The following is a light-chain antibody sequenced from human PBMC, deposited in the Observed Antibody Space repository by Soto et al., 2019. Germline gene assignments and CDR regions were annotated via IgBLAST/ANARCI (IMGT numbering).Light chain of an antibody. CDR1: SSDVGAYKF. V-gene: IGLV2-8*01. J-gene: IGLJ2*01. CDR3: SSYGGRSNLV. CDR2: EVN. Sequence: QSALTQPPSASGSPGQSVTISCTGTSSDVGAYKFVSWYQLHPGKAPKLMIYEVNVRPSGVPDRFSGYKSGNTASLTVSGFQVEDEADYYCSSYGGRSNLVFGGGTTLTVL.